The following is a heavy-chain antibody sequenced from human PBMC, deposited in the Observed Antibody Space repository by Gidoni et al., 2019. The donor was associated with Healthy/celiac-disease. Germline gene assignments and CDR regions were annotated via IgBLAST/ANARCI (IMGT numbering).Heavy chain of an antibody. CDR2: IYYSGST. J-gene: IGHJ4*02. CDR1: GGSLSSSSYY. CDR3: ARASIAARQGTAYYFDY. D-gene: IGHD6-6*01. V-gene: IGHV4-39*01. Sequence: QLQLQESGPGLVKPSETLSLTCTVSGGSLSSSSYYWGWIRQPPGKGLEWIGSIYYSGSTYYNPSLKSRVTISVDTSKNQFSLKLSSVTAADTAVYYCARASIAARQGTAYYFDYWGQGTLVTVSS.